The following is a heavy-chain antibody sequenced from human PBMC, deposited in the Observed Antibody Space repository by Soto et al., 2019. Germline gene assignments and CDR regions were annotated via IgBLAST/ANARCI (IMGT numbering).Heavy chain of an antibody. Sequence: QSQTLSLTCTVSGGSVSSGSYYWSWIRQPPGKGLEWIGYIYYSGSTNYNPSLKSRVTISVDTSKNQFSLKLSSVTAADTAVYYCARDQRPVAGTNYFDYWGQGTLVTVSS. D-gene: IGHD6-19*01. V-gene: IGHV4-61*01. CDR3: ARDQRPVAGTNYFDY. CDR1: GGSVSSGSYY. CDR2: IYYSGST. J-gene: IGHJ4*02.